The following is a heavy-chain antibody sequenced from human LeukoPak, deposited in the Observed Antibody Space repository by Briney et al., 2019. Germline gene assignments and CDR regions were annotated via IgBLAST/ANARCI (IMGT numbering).Heavy chain of an antibody. J-gene: IGHJ4*02. V-gene: IGHV3-23*01. Sequence: GGSLRLSCAASGFSFSSFAMGWVRQAPGKGLEWVSTASETASHTYYADSVKDRFTMSRDNSKNTLYLQMNSLRAEDTAVYYCAKEGRPNSGGGYYDYWGQGTRVTVSS. CDR1: GFSFSSFA. D-gene: IGHD3-22*01. CDR3: AKEGRPNSGGGYYDY. CDR2: ASETASHT.